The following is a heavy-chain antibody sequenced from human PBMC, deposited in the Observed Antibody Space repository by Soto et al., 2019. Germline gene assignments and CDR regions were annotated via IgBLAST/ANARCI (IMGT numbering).Heavy chain of an antibody. CDR3: TRWAYSYGWYFDY. J-gene: IGHJ4*02. D-gene: IGHD6-19*01. CDR2: IRSKPNNYAT. CDR1: GFTFSGCA. V-gene: IGHV3-73*01. Sequence: PGGSLRLSCAASGFTFSGCAVHWVRQASGKGLEWLGRIRSKPNNYATEYAASVQGRFTFSRDDSKNTAYLEMNSLKTEDTAVYYCTRWAYSYGWYFDYWGQGALVTVSS.